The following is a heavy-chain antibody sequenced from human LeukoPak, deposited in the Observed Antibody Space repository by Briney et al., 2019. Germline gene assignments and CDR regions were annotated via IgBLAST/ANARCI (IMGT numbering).Heavy chain of an antibody. D-gene: IGHD3-10*01. V-gene: IGHV3-30-3*01. J-gene: IGHJ4*02. CDR3: ARGGYGSGSYLDY. Sequence: GGSLRLSCAASGFTFSSYAMHWVRQAPGKGLECVAVISYDGSNKYYADSVKGRFTISRDNSKNTLYLQMNSLRAEDTAVYYCARGGYGSGSYLDYWGRGTLVTVSS. CDR1: GFTFSSYA. CDR2: ISYDGSNK.